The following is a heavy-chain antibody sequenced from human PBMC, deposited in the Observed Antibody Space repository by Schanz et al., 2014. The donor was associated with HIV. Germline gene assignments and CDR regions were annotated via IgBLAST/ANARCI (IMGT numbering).Heavy chain of an antibody. CDR2: INQSGKI. CDR3: ARGQDYYYDNSGYYNT. Sequence: QVQLQQWGAGLLKPSETLSLTCAFYGASFSGSYWSWIRQSPGKGLEWIADINQSGKITYNPSLKRRVTISVDTPKNQFPLNLSSVTAADTAMYFCARGQDYYYDNSGYYNTWGQGTLVTVSS. J-gene: IGHJ5*02. V-gene: IGHV4-34*01. D-gene: IGHD3-22*01. CDR1: GASFSGSY.